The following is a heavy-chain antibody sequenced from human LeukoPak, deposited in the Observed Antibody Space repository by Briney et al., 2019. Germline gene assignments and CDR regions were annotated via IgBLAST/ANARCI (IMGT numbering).Heavy chain of an antibody. D-gene: IGHD1-1*01. CDR1: GGSFDRKY. CDR3: ANYIRNDHYYMDV. J-gene: IGHJ6*03. V-gene: IGHV4-4*09. Sequence: SVTLPLTCSVSGGSFDRKYWMWIRQPPGKGREWIGYIYTNGSNNFYPSLRSRVAMSIDTSKNHFSLKVYSVTAADTAVYYCANYIRNDHYYMDVWVKGTTVVVSS. CDR2: IYTNGSN.